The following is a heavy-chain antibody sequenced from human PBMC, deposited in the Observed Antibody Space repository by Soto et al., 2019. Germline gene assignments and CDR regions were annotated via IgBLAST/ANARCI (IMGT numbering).Heavy chain of an antibody. Sequence: GGSLRLSCTASGFSLSTYSMNWVRQAPGKGLEWLSYISSSSDDIYYEDSVKGRFTISRDNAKNTLYLQMNSLRAEDTAVYYCARVAGYSYGYFDYWGQGT. CDR2: ISSSSDDI. V-gene: IGHV3-48*01. CDR3: ARVAGYSYGYFDY. CDR1: GFSLSTYS. J-gene: IGHJ4*02. D-gene: IGHD5-18*01.